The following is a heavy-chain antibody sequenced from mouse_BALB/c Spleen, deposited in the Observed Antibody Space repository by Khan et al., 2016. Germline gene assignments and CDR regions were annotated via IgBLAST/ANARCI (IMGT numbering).Heavy chain of an antibody. Sequence: VQLKESGPELVKPGASVKISCKASGYSFTGYFMNWVKQSHGKSLEWIGRINPYNGDTFYNQKFKGKATLTVDKSSSTAHMELLSLTSEDSADYYCGRSAYRYDGTVDYWGQGTTLTVSS. V-gene: IGHV1-37*01. CDR3: GRSAYRYDGTVDY. J-gene: IGHJ2*01. CDR2: INPYNGDT. CDR1: GYSFTGYF. D-gene: IGHD2-14*01.